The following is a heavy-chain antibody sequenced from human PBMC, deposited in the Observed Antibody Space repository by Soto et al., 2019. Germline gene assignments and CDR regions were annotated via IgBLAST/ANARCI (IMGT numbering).Heavy chain of an antibody. CDR1: GFTFSSYS. V-gene: IGHV3-48*02. CDR2: ISSSSSTT. J-gene: IGHJ5*02. D-gene: IGHD6-13*01. Sequence: EVQLVESGGGLVQPGGSLRLSCAASGFTFSSYSMNWVRQAPGKELEWVSYISSSSSTTYYADSVKGRFTISRDNAKNSLYLQMNSLRDEDTAVYYCARDSPYSSSWYDLNWFDPWGQGTLVTVSS. CDR3: ARDSPYSSSWYDLNWFDP.